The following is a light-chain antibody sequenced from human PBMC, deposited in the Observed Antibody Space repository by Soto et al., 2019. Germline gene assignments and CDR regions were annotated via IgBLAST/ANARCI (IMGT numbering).Light chain of an antibody. V-gene: IGKV1-5*01. J-gene: IGKJ1*01. CDR2: DAS. Sequence: DIQMTQSPSTLSASVGDRVTITCRASQSISSWLAWYQQNPGKAPKLLIYDASSLESGVPSRFSGSESGTEFTLTISSLQADDFATYYCQQYNSYSLWTFGQGTKVDI. CDR1: QSISSW. CDR3: QQYNSYSLWT.